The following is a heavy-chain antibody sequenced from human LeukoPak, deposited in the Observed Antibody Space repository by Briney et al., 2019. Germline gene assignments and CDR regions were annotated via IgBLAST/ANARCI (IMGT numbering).Heavy chain of an antibody. CDR3: AKDPIGGETHFDY. CDR1: GFTFSSYG. Sequence: PGGALRLSCAASGFTFSSYGMHWVRQAPGKGLEWVAFIRYDGSNKYYADSVKGRFTISRDNSKNTLYLQMNSLRAEDTAVYYCAKDPIGGETHFDYWGQGTLVTVSS. J-gene: IGHJ4*02. CDR2: IRYDGSNK. V-gene: IGHV3-30*02. D-gene: IGHD2-21*01.